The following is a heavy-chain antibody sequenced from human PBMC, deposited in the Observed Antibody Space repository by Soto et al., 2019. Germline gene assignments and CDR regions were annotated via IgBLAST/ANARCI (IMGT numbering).Heavy chain of an antibody. J-gene: IGHJ1*01. CDR2: ISYSGST. CDR1: GGSISSGSYY. CDR3: ARHLHLITISQG. Sequence: PSETLSLTCTVSGGSISSGSYYWGWIRQSPEKGLEWIASISYSGSTYYNPTLKSRLIISVDTSKSQFSLKLSSVTAADTAVYYCARHLHLITISQGWGQGTLVPVSS. V-gene: IGHV4-39*01. D-gene: IGHD3-3*01.